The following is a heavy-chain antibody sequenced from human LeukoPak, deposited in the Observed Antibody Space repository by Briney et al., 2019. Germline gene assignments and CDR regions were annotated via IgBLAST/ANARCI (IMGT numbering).Heavy chain of an antibody. V-gene: IGHV4-34*01. J-gene: IGHJ4*02. Sequence: SSETLSLTCAVYGGSFSGYYWSWIRQPPGKGLEWIGEINESGSTNYNPSLKGRVTISVDTSKNQLSLKLSSVTAADTAVYYCAREDYGDYYRLFDYWGQGTLVIVSS. CDR3: AREDYGDYYRLFDY. CDR1: GGSFSGYY. D-gene: IGHD4-17*01. CDR2: INESGST.